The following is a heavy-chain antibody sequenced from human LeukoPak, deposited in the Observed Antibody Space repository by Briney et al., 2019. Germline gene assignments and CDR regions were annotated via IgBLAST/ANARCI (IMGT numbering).Heavy chain of an antibody. CDR3: ARGPAVTNYDFWSGPLGNGMDV. CDR1: GFTFSSYA. V-gene: IGHV3-30-3*01. D-gene: IGHD3-3*01. CDR2: ISYDGSNK. Sequence: GGSLRLSCAASGFTFSSYAMHWVRQAPGKGLEWVAVISYDGSNKYYADSVKGRFTISRDNSKNTLYLQMNSLRAEDTAVYYCARGPAVTNYDFWSGPLGNGMDVWGQETTVNVAS. J-gene: IGHJ6*02.